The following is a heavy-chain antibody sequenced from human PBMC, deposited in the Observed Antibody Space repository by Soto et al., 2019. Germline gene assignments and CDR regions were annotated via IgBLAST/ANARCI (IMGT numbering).Heavy chain of an antibody. D-gene: IGHD3-10*01. J-gene: IGHJ5*02. Sequence: SLRLSCAASGFTFSSYWMSWVRQAPGKGLEWVANIKQDGSEKYYVDSVKGRFTISRDNAKNSLYLQMNSLRAEDTAVYYCARSKDYYGSFVFDPWGQGTLVTVSS. V-gene: IGHV3-7*01. CDR2: IKQDGSEK. CDR3: ARSKDYYGSFVFDP. CDR1: GFTFSSYW.